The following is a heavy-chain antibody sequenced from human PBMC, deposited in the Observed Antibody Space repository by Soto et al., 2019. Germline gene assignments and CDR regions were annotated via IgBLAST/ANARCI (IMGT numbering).Heavy chain of an antibody. CDR1: GGSISSYY. CDR2: IYYSGST. D-gene: IGHD2-15*01. V-gene: IGHV4-59*01. CDR3: ARDYCSGGSCYGVGAFDI. J-gene: IGHJ3*02. Sequence: SLTCTVSGGSISSYYWSWIRQPPGKGLEWIGYIYYSGSTNYNPSLKSRVTISVDTPKNQFSLKLSSVTAADTAVYYCARDYCSGGSCYGVGAFDIWGQGTMVTVSS.